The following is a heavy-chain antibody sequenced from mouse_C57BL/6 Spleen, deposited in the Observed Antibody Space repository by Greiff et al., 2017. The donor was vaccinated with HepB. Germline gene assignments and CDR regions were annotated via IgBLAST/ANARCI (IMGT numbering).Heavy chain of an antibody. D-gene: IGHD2-14*01. CDR1: GFTFSSYG. Sequence: EVKLMESGGDLVKPGGSLKLSCAASGFTFSSYGMSWVRQTPDKRLEWVATISSGGSYTYYPDSVKGRFTISRDNAKNTLYLQMSSLKSEDTAMYYCARHPEYDEDWYFDVWGTGTTVTDSS. J-gene: IGHJ1*03. V-gene: IGHV5-6*01. CDR2: ISSGGSYT. CDR3: ARHPEYDEDWYFDV.